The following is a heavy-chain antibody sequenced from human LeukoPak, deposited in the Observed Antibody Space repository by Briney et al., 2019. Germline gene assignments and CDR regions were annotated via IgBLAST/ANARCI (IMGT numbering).Heavy chain of an antibody. CDR1: GGSISSSNW. Sequence: NASETLSLTCAVSGGSISSSNWWSWVRQPPGKGLEWIGVIYHSGSTYYNPSLKSRVTISVDRSKNQFSLKLSSVTAADTAVYYCARAWMEGIAAADDYWGQGTLVTVSS. J-gene: IGHJ4*02. D-gene: IGHD6-13*01. V-gene: IGHV4-4*02. CDR2: IYHSGST. CDR3: ARAWMEGIAAADDY.